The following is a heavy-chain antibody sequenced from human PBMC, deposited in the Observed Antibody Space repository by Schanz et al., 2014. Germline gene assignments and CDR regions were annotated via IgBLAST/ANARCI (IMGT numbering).Heavy chain of an antibody. CDR3: ARAGQDYSDSSGYATYYFGN. V-gene: IGHV1-46*01. J-gene: IGHJ4*02. Sequence: QVQLVQSGAEVKKPGASVKVSCKASGYTFTSYGISWVRQAPGQGLEWMGMINPSGGSTTYAQKFQGRVTMTRDTSTSTVYMELSNLRSEDTAVYYCARAGQDYSDSSGYATYYFGNWGQGTLVTVSS. CDR1: GYTFTSYG. CDR2: INPSGGST. D-gene: IGHD3-22*01.